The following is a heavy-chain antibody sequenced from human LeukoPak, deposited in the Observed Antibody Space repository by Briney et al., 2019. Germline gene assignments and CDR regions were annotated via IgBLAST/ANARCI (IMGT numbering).Heavy chain of an antibody. CDR1: GYTFTSYY. J-gene: IGHJ4*02. CDR2: INPSGGST. V-gene: IGHV1-46*01. D-gene: IGHD3-3*01. CDR3: ARERNYDFWSGYYAPGAD. Sequence: ASVKVSCKASGYTFTSYYMHWVRQAPGQGLEWMGIINPSGGSTSYAQKLQGRVTMTRVTSTSTVYMELSSLRSEDTAVYYCARERNYDFWSGYYAPGADWGQGTLVTVSS.